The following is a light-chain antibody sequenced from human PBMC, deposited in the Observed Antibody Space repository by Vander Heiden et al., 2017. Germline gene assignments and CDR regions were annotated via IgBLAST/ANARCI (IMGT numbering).Light chain of an antibody. J-gene: IGLJ3*02. CDR2: DNW. Sequence: QSALAQPPSVSGAPGQRVPIPATGRCSNIGAGYDVHWYRQLPGTPPKPLIYDNWRRPSGVPDRISGSKSGTSASLAITGLQAEDEADYYCQSYDSSLSASVFGGGTKLTVL. V-gene: IGLV1-40*01. CDR3: QSYDSSLSASV. CDR1: CSNIGAGYD.